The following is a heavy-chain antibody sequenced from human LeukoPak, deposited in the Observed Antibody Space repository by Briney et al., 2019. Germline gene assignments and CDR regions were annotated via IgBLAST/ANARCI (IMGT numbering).Heavy chain of an antibody. J-gene: IGHJ4*02. V-gene: IGHV4-39*07. Sequence: PSETLSLTCAVSGGSIGRSGYYWGWVRQPPGQGLEWIGSIYSGESTYYSPSLNGRVTISADTSKNQFSLNLRFVTAADTAVYYCVRDRGQWLVDFWGQGTLVTVSS. CDR3: VRDRGQWLVDF. D-gene: IGHD6-19*01. CDR1: GGSIGRSGYY. CDR2: IYSGEST.